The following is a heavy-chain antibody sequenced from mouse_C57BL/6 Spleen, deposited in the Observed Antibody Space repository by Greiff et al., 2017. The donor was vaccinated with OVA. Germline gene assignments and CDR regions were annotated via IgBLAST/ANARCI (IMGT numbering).Heavy chain of an antibody. J-gene: IGHJ3*01. V-gene: IGHV1-55*01. Sequence: QVQLKQPGAELVKPGASVKMSCKASGYTFTSYWITWVKQRPGQGLEWIGDIYPGSGSTNYNEKFKSKATLTVDTSSSTAYMQLSSLTSEDSAVYYCARRGYDYDDDAWLAYWGQGTLVTVSA. CDR2: IYPGSGST. D-gene: IGHD2-4*01. CDR3: ARRGYDYDDDAWLAY. CDR1: GYTFTSYW.